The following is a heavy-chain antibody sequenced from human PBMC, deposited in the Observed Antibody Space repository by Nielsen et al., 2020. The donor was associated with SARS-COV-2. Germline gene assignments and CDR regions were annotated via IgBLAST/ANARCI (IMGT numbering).Heavy chain of an antibody. J-gene: IGHJ4*02. D-gene: IGHD6-19*01. CDR3: ARHMLTTGVAGSFDF. CDR1: GYSFSNYW. Sequence: KVFCKGSGYSFSNYWISWVRQMPGKGLEWMGRIDPSDSYTAYSPSFQGHVTMSAEKAISTAYLQWSSLKASDTAMYYCARHMLTTGVAGSFDFWGQGTLVTVSS. V-gene: IGHV5-10-1*01. CDR2: IDPSDSYT.